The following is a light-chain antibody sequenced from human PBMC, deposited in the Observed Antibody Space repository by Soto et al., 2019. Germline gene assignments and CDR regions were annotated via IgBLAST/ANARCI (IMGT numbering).Light chain of an antibody. Sequence: DIQLTQSPSFLSASVGDRVTITCRASQGTSSYLAWYQQKPRKAPKLLIYAASTLQSGVPSRFSCSRSGTEFTLTISSLQPADFATYYCQHITSYPPGVTFGGGTKVEIK. CDR2: AAS. CDR1: QGTSSY. J-gene: IGKJ4*01. V-gene: IGKV1-9*01. CDR3: QHITSYPPGVT.